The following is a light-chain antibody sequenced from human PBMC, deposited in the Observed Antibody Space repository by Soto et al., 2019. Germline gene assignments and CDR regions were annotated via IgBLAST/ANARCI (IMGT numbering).Light chain of an antibody. CDR1: SSNIGAGYD. J-gene: IGLJ2*01. V-gene: IGLV1-40*01. Sequence: QSVLTQPPSVSGAPGQRVTISCTGSSSNIGAGYDVHWYQQLPGTAPKLLIYGNSNRPSGVPDRFSGSKSGTSASLAIIGLQAEDEADYYCQSYDSSLSAQGVFGGGTKLTVL. CDR3: QSYDSSLSAQGV. CDR2: GNS.